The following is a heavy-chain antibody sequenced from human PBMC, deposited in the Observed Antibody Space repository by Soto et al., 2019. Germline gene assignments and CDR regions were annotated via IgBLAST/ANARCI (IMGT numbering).Heavy chain of an antibody. CDR1: GGTFGSCA. CDR2: IIPIFGTA. V-gene: IGHV1-69*01. CDR3: ARGEYYYDSSGYYA. J-gene: IGHJ6*02. D-gene: IGHD3-22*01. Sequence: SCKASGGTFGSCAMSWVRQAPGQGLEWMGGIIPIFGTANYAQKFQGRVTITADESTSTAYMELSSLRSEDTAVYYCARGEYYYDSSGYYAWGQGTTVTVSS.